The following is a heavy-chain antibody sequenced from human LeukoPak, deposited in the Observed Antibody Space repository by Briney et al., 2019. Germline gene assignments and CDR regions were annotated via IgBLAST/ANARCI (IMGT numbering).Heavy chain of an antibody. CDR1: GFTFSSYA. J-gene: IGHJ4*02. D-gene: IGHD6-13*01. Sequence: PGGSLRLSCAASGFTFSSYAMSWVRQAPGKGLVWVSRIERDGSSTRYADPVKGRFLMSRDNAKNTLDSQMNSLRAEDTAVYYCARAAYSSPPDFWGQGALVTVSS. CDR3: ARAAYSSPPDF. CDR2: IERDGSST. V-gene: IGHV3-74*01.